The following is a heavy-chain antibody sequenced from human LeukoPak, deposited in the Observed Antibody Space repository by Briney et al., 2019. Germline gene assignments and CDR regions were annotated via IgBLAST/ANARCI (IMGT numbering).Heavy chain of an antibody. V-gene: IGHV3-30-3*01. CDR1: GFTFSSYA. Sequence: PGGSLRLSCAASGFTFSSYAMHWVRQAPGKGLEWVAVISYDGSNKYYADSVKGRFTISRDNSKNTLYLQMISLRAEDTAVYYCAQNPFWGQGTTVTVSS. CDR3: AQNPF. J-gene: IGHJ6*02. CDR2: ISYDGSNK.